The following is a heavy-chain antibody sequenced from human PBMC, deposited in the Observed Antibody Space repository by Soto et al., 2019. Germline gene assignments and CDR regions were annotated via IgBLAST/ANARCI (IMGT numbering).Heavy chain of an antibody. CDR2: ISGGTNST. CDR1: GFTFSNYA. Sequence: EVRLLESGGGLVQPGGSLRLSCAASGFTFSNYAMSWVRQAPGKGLEWVSSISGGTNSTYYADSVKGRFAISRDNSKNTLFLQMNGLSAEDTAVYYCAKDWKDFGDYRPQFDYWGPGTLVTVSS. V-gene: IGHV3-23*01. D-gene: IGHD4-17*01. J-gene: IGHJ4*02. CDR3: AKDWKDFGDYRPQFDY.